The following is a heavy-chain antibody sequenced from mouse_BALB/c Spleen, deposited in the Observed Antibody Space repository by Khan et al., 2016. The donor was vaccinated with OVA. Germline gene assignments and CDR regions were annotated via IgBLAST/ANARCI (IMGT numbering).Heavy chain of an antibody. CDR1: GFTFSDYY. CDR3: ARDPSYYDNYAYAMDY. J-gene: IGHJ4*01. D-gene: IGHD2-10*01. V-gene: IGHV5-4*02. CDR2: ISDGGSYT. Sequence: EVELVESGGGLVKPGGSLKLSCAASGFTFSDYYMYWVRQTPEKRLEWVATISDGGSYTYYPDSVKGRFTIFRDSAKNNLYLQMNSLKSEDTAMYYCARDPSYYDNYAYAMDYWGQGTSVTVSS.